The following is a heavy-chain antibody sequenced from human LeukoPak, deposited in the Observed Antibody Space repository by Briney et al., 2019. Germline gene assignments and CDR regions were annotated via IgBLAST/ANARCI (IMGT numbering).Heavy chain of an antibody. CDR1: GGSISSYY. J-gene: IGHJ6*03. Sequence: SETLSLTCTVSGGSISSYYWSWIRQPPGKGLEWIGYIYYSGSTNYNPSLKSRVTISVDTSKNQFSLKLSSVTAEDTAVYYCARAIRITMVRGVNPYYMDVWGKGTTVTISS. D-gene: IGHD3-10*01. CDR3: ARAIRITMVRGVNPYYMDV. CDR2: IYYSGST. V-gene: IGHV4-59*01.